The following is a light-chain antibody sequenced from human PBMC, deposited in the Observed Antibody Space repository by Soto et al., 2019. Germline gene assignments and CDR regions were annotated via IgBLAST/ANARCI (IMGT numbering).Light chain of an antibody. J-gene: IGLJ1*01. CDR2: EAS. V-gene: IGLV2-23*01. CDR3: CSYEGSSNYV. CDR1: STDVGNYNL. Sequence: QSVLTQPASVSGSPGQSITISCTGTSTDVGNYNLVSWYQQHPGKAPKLVIYEASKRPSGVSNRLSASKSGNTASLTISGLQAEDEADYYCCSYEGSSNYVFGTGTKVTVL.